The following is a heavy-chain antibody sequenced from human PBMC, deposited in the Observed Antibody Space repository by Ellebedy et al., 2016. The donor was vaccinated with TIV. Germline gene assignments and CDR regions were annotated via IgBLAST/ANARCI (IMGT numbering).Heavy chain of an antibody. CDR2: ISNGGDII. CDR3: ARHIKRPGDFLYFDQ. J-gene: IGHJ4*02. D-gene: IGHD2-21*01. CDR1: GFTFPENY. V-gene: IGHV3-11*01. Sequence: GESLKISCAASGFTFPENYMTWIRHPPGKGLVWLSYISNGGDIIHYADSVKGRFTISRDNAKNSLYLQMNSLRAEDTALYSCARHIKRPGDFLYFDQWGQGTLVTVSS.